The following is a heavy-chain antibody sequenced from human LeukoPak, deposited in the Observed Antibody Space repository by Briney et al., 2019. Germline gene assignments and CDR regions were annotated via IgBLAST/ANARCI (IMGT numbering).Heavy chain of an antibody. D-gene: IGHD5-18*01. J-gene: IGHJ4*02. CDR2: IHTKNGDT. CDR3: ARAYNSRYGWQFFDS. CDR1: GYTFTGNN. V-gene: IGHV1-2*02. Sequence: ASVPVSCKASGYTFTGNNIHWVRQAPGQGLECMGWIHTKNGDTNYAQKFRGRVTMTMDTSTSTAYMELSGLTSDDTALYYCARAYNSRYGWQFFDSWGQGTLDAVSS.